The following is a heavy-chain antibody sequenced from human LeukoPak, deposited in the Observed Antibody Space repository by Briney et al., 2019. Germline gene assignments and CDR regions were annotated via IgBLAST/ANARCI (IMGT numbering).Heavy chain of an antibody. CDR3: ATDQVGYHQDAFDI. D-gene: IGHD1-26*01. CDR1: GYTLTELS. Sequence: GASVKVSCKVSGYTLTELSMHWVRQAPGKGLEWMGGFDPEDGETIYAQKFQGRVTMTEDTSTDTAYMELSSLRSEDTAVYYCATDQVGYHQDAFDIWGQGTMVTVSS. V-gene: IGHV1-24*01. J-gene: IGHJ3*02. CDR2: FDPEDGET.